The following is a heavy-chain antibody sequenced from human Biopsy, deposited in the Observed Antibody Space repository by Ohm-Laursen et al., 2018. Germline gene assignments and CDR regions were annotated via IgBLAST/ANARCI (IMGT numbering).Heavy chain of an antibody. Sequence: SDTLSLTWVVYGKTFSDYYWSWIRQPPGKGLEWIGQINQSGRTNYNPPLKSRVNISADKSNNQFSLKLTSVTSADTAVYFCGNEVHGRDYWGLGALVTISS. V-gene: IGHV4-34*08. CDR2: INQSGRT. CDR1: GKTFSDYY. J-gene: IGHJ4*02. D-gene: IGHD2-15*01. CDR3: GNEVHGRDY.